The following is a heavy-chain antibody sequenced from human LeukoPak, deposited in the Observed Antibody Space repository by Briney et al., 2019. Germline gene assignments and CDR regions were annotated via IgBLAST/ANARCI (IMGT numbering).Heavy chain of an antibody. Sequence: SETLSLTCTVSGGSISSYYWSWIRQPPGKGLEWIGYIYYSGSTNYNPSLKSRVTISVDTSKNQFSLKLSSVTAADTAVYYCAREADWYGDSYYFDYWGQGTLVTVSS. V-gene: IGHV4-59*12. CDR3: AREADWYGDSYYFDY. CDR2: IYYSGST. J-gene: IGHJ4*02. D-gene: IGHD4-17*01. CDR1: GGSISSYY.